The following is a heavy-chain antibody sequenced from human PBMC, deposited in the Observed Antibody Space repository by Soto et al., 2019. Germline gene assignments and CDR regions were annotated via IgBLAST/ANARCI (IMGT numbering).Heavy chain of an antibody. V-gene: IGHV4-39*07. Sequence: PSETLSLTSTVSGGKISSSGYSWGWIRQPPGKGLEWIGQLENSGSAYYNPSLRSRVTISADTSKNQFSLKLTSVTAADTAVYYCARDKITGLFDYWGQGTLVTVSS. CDR2: LENSGSA. J-gene: IGHJ4*02. D-gene: IGHD2-8*02. CDR3: ARDKITGLFDY. CDR1: GGKISSSGYS.